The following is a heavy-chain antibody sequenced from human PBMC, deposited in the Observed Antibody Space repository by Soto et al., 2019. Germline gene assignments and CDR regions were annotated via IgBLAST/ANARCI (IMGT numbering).Heavy chain of an antibody. CDR1: GGSISSGGYY. V-gene: IGHV4-31*03. CDR2: IYYIGST. Sequence: SETLSLTCTVSGGSISSGGYYWSWIRQHPGKGLEWIGYIYYIGSTYYNPSLKSRVTISVDTSKNQFSLKLSSVTAADTAVYYCARQRGSYFDYWGQGTLVTVSS. J-gene: IGHJ4*02. D-gene: IGHD1-26*01. CDR3: ARQRGSYFDY.